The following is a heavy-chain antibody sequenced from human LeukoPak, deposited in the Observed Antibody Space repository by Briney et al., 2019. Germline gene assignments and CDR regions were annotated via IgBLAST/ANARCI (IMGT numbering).Heavy chain of an antibody. J-gene: IGHJ4*02. V-gene: IGHV4-34*01. D-gene: IGHD4-23*01. CDR3: TRQSGTVAPIDY. CDR2: IHHSGST. CDR1: SGSLSGYS. Sequence: SETLSLTCAVSSGSLSGYSWGWIRQAPGKGLDWIGEIHHSGSTTYNSSLKNRVTISLDKPKSQFSLILTSVTAADTAVYYCTRQSGTVAPIDYWGQGILVTVSS.